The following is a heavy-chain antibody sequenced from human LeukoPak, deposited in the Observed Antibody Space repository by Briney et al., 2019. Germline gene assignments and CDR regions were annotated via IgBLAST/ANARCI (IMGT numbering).Heavy chain of an antibody. D-gene: IGHD2-2*01. CDR2: IIPIFGTA. CDR3: ASSLYCSSTSCLFDY. J-gene: IGHJ4*02. V-gene: IGHV1-69*13. CDR1: GGTFSSYA. Sequence: GASVKVSCKASGGTFSSYAISWVRQAPGQGLEWMGGIIPIFGTANYAQKFQGRVTITADESTSTAYMELSSLRSEDTAVYYCASSLYCSSTSCLFDYWGQGTLVTVSS.